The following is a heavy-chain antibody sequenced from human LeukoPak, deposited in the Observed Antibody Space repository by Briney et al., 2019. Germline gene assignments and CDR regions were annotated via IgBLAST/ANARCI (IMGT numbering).Heavy chain of an antibody. Sequence: PGGSLRLSCVASGFIFSDYYMAWMRQAPGKGLEWISYIGRIGTPIYYADSVKGRSTISRDNAKNLVYLQMNSLRPEDTAVYYCARVQWYFDFWGRGTLLTVSS. V-gene: IGHV3-11*01. J-gene: IGHJ2*01. CDR1: GFIFSDYY. CDR3: ARVQWYFDF. CDR2: IGRIGTPI.